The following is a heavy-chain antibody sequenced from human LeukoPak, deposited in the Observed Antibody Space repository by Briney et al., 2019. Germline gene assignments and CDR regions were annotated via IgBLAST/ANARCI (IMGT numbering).Heavy chain of an antibody. V-gene: IGHV4-59*01. CDR2: IYYSGST. CDR1: GGSISSYY. J-gene: IGHJ4*02. CDR3: ARDCRSTSCYDY. Sequence: SETLSLTCTVSGGSISSYYWSWIRQPPGKELEWIGYIYYSGSTNYNPSLKSRVTISVDTSKNQFSLKLSSVTAADTAVYYCARDCRSTSCYDYWGQGTLVTVSS. D-gene: IGHD2-2*01.